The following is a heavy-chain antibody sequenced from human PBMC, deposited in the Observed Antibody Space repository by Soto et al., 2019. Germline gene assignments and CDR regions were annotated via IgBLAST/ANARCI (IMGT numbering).Heavy chain of an antibody. Sequence: QLQLQESGPGLVKPSETLSLTCTVSGGSISSSSYYWGWIRQPPGKGLEWIGSIYYSGSTYYNPSLKSRVTISVDTSKNQFSLKLSSVTAADTAVYYCASTPEITMIVVEGRDYWGQGTLVTVSS. CDR2: IYYSGST. D-gene: IGHD3-22*01. CDR3: ASTPEITMIVVEGRDY. CDR1: GGSISSSSYY. V-gene: IGHV4-39*01. J-gene: IGHJ4*02.